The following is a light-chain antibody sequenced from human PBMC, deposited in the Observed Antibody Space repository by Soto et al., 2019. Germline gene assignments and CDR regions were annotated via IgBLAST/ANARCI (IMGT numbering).Light chain of an antibody. Sequence: QSVLTQPASVSGSPGQSITISCTGTSSDVGGYNYVSWYQQHPGKAPKLMIYDVSNRPSGVSNRFSGSKSGNTASLTISGLQAEDEADYYCSSYTSSREMVFGGGTKVTVL. CDR1: SSDVGGYNY. CDR2: DVS. CDR3: SSYTSSREMV. V-gene: IGLV2-14*01. J-gene: IGLJ2*01.